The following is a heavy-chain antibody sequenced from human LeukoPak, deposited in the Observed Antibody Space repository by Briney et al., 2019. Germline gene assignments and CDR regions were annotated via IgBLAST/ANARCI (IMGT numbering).Heavy chain of an antibody. J-gene: IGHJ5*01. CDR1: GASISSSIHY. D-gene: IGHD1-1*01. CDR3: ARVTTGSTTLDS. V-gene: IGHV4-39*02. Sequence: SETLSLTCAVSGASISSSIHYWGWVRQPPGKGLEWIGSVYYSGGTYYNPSLESRLTISVDTSNNRFSLKLKSVTAADTAVFYCARVTTGSTTLDSWGQGILVAVSS. CDR2: VYYSGGT.